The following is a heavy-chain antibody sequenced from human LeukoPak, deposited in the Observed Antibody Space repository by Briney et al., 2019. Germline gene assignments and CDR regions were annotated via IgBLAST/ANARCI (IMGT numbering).Heavy chain of an antibody. CDR1: GYTFTSYG. V-gene: IGHV1-18*01. D-gene: IGHD3-22*01. CDR2: ISAYNGNT. Sequence: ASVKVSCKASGYTFTSYGISWVRQAPGQGLEWMGWISAYNGNTNYAQKLQGRVTMTTDTSTSTAYMELRSLRSDDTAVYYCARDTYDSSGYYQLFDYWGQGTLVTVSS. J-gene: IGHJ4*02. CDR3: ARDTYDSSGYYQLFDY.